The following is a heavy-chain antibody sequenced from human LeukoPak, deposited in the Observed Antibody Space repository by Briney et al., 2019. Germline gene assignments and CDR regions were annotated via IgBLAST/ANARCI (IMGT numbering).Heavy chain of an antibody. V-gene: IGHV4-31*03. CDR1: GGSISSGGYY. D-gene: IGHD3-22*01. CDR2: IYYSGST. CDR3: AGNAAQTHYYDSSGYLFDP. J-gene: IGHJ5*02. Sequence: SETLSLTCTVSGGSISSGGYYWSWIRQHPGKGLEWIGYIYYSGSTYYNPPLKSRVTISVDTSKNQFSLKLSSVTAADTAVYYCAGNAAQTHYYDSSGYLFDPWGQGTLVTVSS.